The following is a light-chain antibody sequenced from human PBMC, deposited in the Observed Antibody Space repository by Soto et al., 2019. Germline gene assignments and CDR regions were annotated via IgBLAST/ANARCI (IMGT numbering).Light chain of an antibody. Sequence: DIVMTQTPLSSPVTLGQPASISCRSSQSLVHSDGNTYLSWLQQRLGQPPRLLISMISNRFSGVLHRFSGSGAGTDFTLKISRVVTEDVGVYYFMRATLPYTFAQGPKLDIK. CDR1: QSLVHSDGNTY. J-gene: IGKJ2*01. V-gene: IGKV2-24*01. CDR2: MIS. CDR3: MRATLPYT.